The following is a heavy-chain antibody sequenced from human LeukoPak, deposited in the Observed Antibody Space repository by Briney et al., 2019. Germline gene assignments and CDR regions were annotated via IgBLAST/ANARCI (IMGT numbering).Heavy chain of an antibody. D-gene: IGHD6-13*01. J-gene: IGHJ4*02. CDR1: GFNFWNTG. Sequence: PGGSLRLSCAVAGFNFWNTGMSWVRQAPGKGLEWVSAISGSGGSTYYADSVKGRFTISRDNSKNTLYLQMNSLRAEDTALYYCAKTGGIAAAHWGQGTLVTVSS. V-gene: IGHV3-23*01. CDR3: AKTGGIAAAH. CDR2: ISGSGGST.